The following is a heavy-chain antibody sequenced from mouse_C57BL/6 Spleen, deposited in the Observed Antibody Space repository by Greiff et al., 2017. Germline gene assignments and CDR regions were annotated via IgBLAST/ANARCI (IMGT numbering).Heavy chain of an antibody. V-gene: IGHV7-3*01. CDR1: GFTFTDYY. CDR2: IRNKANGYTT. Sequence: EVKLEESGGGLVQPGGSLSLSCAASGFTFTDYYMSWVRQPPGKALEWLGFIRNKANGYTTEYSASVKGRFTISRDNSQSILYLQMNALRAEDSATYYCARYALSTVVAHWYFDVWGTGTTVTVSS. CDR3: ARYALSTVVAHWYFDV. D-gene: IGHD1-1*01. J-gene: IGHJ1*03.